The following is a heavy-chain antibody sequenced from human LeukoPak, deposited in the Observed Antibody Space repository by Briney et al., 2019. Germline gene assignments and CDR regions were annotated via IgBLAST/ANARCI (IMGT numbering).Heavy chain of an antibody. Sequence: PGGSLRLSCAASGFTFSSNYMSWVRQAPGKGLEWVSVIYSGGSTYYADSVKGRFTISRDNSKNTLYLQMNSLRAEDTAVYYCARALWYSSSWYGGIDYWGQGTLVTVSS. CDR3: ARALWYSSSWYGGIDY. V-gene: IGHV3-53*01. J-gene: IGHJ4*02. CDR1: GFTFSSNY. CDR2: IYSGGST. D-gene: IGHD6-13*01.